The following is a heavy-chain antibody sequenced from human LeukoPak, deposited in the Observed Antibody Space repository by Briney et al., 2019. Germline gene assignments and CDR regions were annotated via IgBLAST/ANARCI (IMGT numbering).Heavy chain of an antibody. Sequence: ASVKVSCKASGYTFTSYAMNWVRQAPGQGLEWMGWINTNTGNPTYVQGFTGRFVFSLDTSVSTAYLQISSLKAEDTAVYYCARLTPGYDSSGYFSYWGQGTLVTASS. CDR1: GYTFTSYA. J-gene: IGHJ4*02. CDR2: INTNTGNP. V-gene: IGHV7-4-1*02. D-gene: IGHD3-22*01. CDR3: ARLTPGYDSSGYFSY.